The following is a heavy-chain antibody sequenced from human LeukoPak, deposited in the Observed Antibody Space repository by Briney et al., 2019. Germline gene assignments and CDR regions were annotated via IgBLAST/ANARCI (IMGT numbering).Heavy chain of an antibody. V-gene: IGHV3-7*01. D-gene: IGHD3/OR15-3a*01. Sequence: GGSLRLSCAASGFTLSSYWTSWVRQAPGKGLEWVANIKQDGSEKYYVDSVKGRFTISRDNAKNSLYLQMNSLRAEDTAVYYCARAARIGLDYWGQGTLVTVSS. J-gene: IGHJ4*02. CDR1: GFTLSSYW. CDR2: IKQDGSEK. CDR3: ARAARIGLDY.